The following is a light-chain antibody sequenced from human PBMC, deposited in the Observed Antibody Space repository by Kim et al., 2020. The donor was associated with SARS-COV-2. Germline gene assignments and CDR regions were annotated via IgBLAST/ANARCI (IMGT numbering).Light chain of an antibody. CDR1: QSISSG. V-gene: IGKV1-5*01. CDR2: DAY. Sequence: ASGGDRDTLTCRARQSISSGLAWYQQKPRKAPKLLIYDAYSLERGVPSRFSGSGSVTEITLTISSQQPDDLATYYSQQYKSYPWTFGQGTKVDIK. CDR3: QQYKSYPWT. J-gene: IGKJ1*01.